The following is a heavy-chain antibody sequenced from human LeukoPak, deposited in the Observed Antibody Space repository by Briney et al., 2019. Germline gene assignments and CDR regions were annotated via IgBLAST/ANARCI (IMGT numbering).Heavy chain of an antibody. CDR2: IYYSGST. D-gene: IGHD5-18*01. V-gene: IGHV4-39*01. CDR3: ARRGEVRSWIQLWLATYYYYYMDV. J-gene: IGHJ6*03. Sequence: SETLSLTCTVSGGSISSSSYYWGWIRQPLGKGLEWIGSIYYSGSTYYNPSLKSRVTISVDTSKNQFSLKLSSVTAADTAVYYCARRGEVRSWIQLWLATYYYYYMDVWGKGTTVTVSS. CDR1: GGSISSSSYY.